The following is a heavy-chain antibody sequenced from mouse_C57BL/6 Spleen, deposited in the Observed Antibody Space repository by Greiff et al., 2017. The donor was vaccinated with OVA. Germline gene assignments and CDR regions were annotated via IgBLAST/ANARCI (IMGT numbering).Heavy chain of an antibody. CDR1: GFTFSDYG. CDR2: ISSGSSTI. Sequence: DVMLVESGGGLVKPGGSLKLSCAASGFTFSDYGMHWVRQAPEKGLEWVAYISSGSSTIYYADTVKGRFTISRDNAKNTLFLQMTSLRSEDTAMYYCARTFNWDKGDYWGQGTTLTVSS. D-gene: IGHD4-1*01. J-gene: IGHJ2*01. CDR3: ARTFNWDKGDY. V-gene: IGHV5-17*01.